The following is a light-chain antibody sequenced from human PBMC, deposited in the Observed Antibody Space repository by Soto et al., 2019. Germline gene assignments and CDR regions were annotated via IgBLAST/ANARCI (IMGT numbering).Light chain of an antibody. CDR3: QQYNSFPWT. CDR1: QGFNSY. J-gene: IGKJ1*01. CDR2: AAS. Sequence: IQLTQSPSSLSASVGDRVTITCRASQGFNSYLAWYQQKPGKAPKLLIYAASTLQSGVPSRFSGSRSGTDFTLTISSLQPEDFATYYCQQYNSFPWTFGQGTKVDIK. V-gene: IGKV1-9*01.